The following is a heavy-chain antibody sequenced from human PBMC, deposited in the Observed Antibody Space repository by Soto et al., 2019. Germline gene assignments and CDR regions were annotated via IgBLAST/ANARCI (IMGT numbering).Heavy chain of an antibody. CDR2: ISGGGGST. CDR1: GFTFSSYA. D-gene: IGHD6-6*01. Sequence: GGSLRLSCAASGFTFSSYAMSWVRQAPGKGLEWVSGISGGGGSTYYAESVKGRFTISRDTSKNTLYLQMNSLRAEDTAVYYCAKQLNTSSSGSDYWGQGTLVTVSS. J-gene: IGHJ4*02. V-gene: IGHV3-23*01. CDR3: AKQLNTSSSGSDY.